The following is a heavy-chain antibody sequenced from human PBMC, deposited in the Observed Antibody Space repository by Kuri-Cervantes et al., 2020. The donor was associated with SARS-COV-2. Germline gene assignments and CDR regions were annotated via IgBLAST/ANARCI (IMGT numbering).Heavy chain of an antibody. Sequence: GESLKISCAASGFTFSSYAMSWVRQAPGKGLEWVSYISSSSSTIYYADSVKGRFTISRDNAKNSLYLQMNSLGDEDTAVYYCAREAPCRIVGAICYGMDVWGQGTTVTVSS. V-gene: IGHV3-48*02. CDR3: AREAPCRIVGAICYGMDV. D-gene: IGHD1-26*01. J-gene: IGHJ6*02. CDR1: GFTFSSYA. CDR2: ISSSSSTI.